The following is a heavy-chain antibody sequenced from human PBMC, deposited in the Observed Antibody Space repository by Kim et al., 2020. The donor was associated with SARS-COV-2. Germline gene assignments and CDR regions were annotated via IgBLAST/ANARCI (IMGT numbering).Heavy chain of an antibody. Sequence: SETLSLTCTVSGGSISSYYWSWIRQPPGKGLEWIGYIYYSGSTNYNPSLKSRVTISVDTYKNQFSLKLSSVTAADTAVYYFSRAHADYGTRNFDYWGEGT. CDR2: IYYSGST. V-gene: IGHV4-59*13. D-gene: IGHD4-17*01. CDR1: GGSISSYY. CDR3: SRAHADYGTRNFDY. J-gene: IGHJ4*02.